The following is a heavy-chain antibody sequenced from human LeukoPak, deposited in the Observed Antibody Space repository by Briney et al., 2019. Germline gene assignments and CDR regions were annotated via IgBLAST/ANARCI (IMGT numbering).Heavy chain of an antibody. J-gene: IGHJ3*02. D-gene: IGHD5-18*01. CDR3: ARQPAATAAFDI. Sequence: SETLSLTCTVSGGSINSYYWSWSRQPPGRGLEWIGYIYYTGGETNYNPSLKSRLTLSVDTSKNQFSLILTSVTAADTAVYYCARQPAATAAFDIWAQGTMVTVSS. V-gene: IGHV4-59*08. CDR2: IYYTGGET. CDR1: GGSINSYY.